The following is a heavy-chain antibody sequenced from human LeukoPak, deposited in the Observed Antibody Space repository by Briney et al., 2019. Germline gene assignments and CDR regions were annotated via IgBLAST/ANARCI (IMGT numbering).Heavy chain of an antibody. CDR3: AKDHATVTKVTGGYFDY. CDR1: GGSFSGYY. Sequence: SETLSLTCAVYGGSFSGYYWSWIRQPPGKGLEWIGEINHSGSTNYNPSLKSRVTISVDTSKNQFSLKLSSVTAADTAVYYCAKDHATVTKVTGGYFDYWGQGTLVTVSS. D-gene: IGHD4-17*01. CDR2: INHSGST. J-gene: IGHJ4*02. V-gene: IGHV4-34*01.